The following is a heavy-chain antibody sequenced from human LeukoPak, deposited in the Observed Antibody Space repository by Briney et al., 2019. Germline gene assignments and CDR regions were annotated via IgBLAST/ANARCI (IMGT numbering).Heavy chain of an antibody. CDR3: ARERPPRALDAFDI. CDR2: ISYDGSNN. V-gene: IGHV3-30-3*01. CDR1: GFTFSSYA. Sequence: PGRSLRLSCAASGFTFSSYAMHWVRQAPGKGLEWVAVISYDGSNNYYADSVKGRFTISRDNSKNTLYLQMNSLRAEDTAVYYCARERPPRALDAFDIWGQGTMVTVSS. J-gene: IGHJ3*02.